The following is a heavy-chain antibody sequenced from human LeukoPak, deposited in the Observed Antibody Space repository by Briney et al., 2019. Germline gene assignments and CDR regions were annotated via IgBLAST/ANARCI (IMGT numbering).Heavy chain of an antibody. J-gene: IGHJ6*03. Sequence: SETLSLTCAVYGGSFSGYYWSWLRQLPGKGLEWIGEINHSGSTNYNPSLTSRVTISVDTSKNQFSLKLSSVTAADTAVYYCARRLLVCSGGSCYLGDYYYYMDVWGKGTTVTISS. V-gene: IGHV4-34*01. CDR3: ARRLLVCSGGSCYLGDYYYYMDV. D-gene: IGHD2-15*01. CDR2: INHSGST. CDR1: GGSFSGYY.